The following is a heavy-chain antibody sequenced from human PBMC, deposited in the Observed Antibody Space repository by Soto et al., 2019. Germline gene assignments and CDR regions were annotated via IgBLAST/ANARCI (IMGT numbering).Heavy chain of an antibody. V-gene: IGHV4-30-4*01. CDR1: GGSISSGDYY. CDR3: ARTSIAALNWFDP. D-gene: IGHD6-6*01. J-gene: IGHJ5*02. Sequence: PSETLSLTCTVSGGSISSGDYYWSWIRQPPRKGLEWIGYIYYSGSTYYNPSLKSRVTISVDTSKNQFSLKLSSVTAADTAVYYCARTSIAALNWFDPWGQGTLVTVSS. CDR2: IYYSGST.